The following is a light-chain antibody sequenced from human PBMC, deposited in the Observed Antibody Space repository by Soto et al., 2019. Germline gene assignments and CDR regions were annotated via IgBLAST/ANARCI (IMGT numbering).Light chain of an antibody. CDR2: DVN. CDR1: RSGIGAYNF. V-gene: IGLV2-14*03. J-gene: IGLJ2*01. Sequence: QSVLTQPASVSGSPGQSITISCTGTRSGIGAYNFVSWYQQHPGEVPKLILYDVNVRPSGVSNRFSGSKSGNTASLTISGLQAEDEADYYCTSWTTSTTMIFGGGTKLTVL. CDR3: TSWTTSTTMI.